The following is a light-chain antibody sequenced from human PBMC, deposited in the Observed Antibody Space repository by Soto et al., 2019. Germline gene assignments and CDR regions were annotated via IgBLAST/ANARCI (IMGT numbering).Light chain of an antibody. CDR2: GAS. V-gene: IGKV3-20*01. CDR1: QSVSSSY. CDR3: QQYGSSPWT. J-gene: IGKJ1*01. Sequence: IVLRQSPATLSLCPGERATVSCRASQSVSSSYLAWYQQKPGQAPRLLIYGASSRATGIPDRFSGSGSGTDFTLTISRLEPEDFAVYYCQQYGSSPWTFGQGTKVDNK.